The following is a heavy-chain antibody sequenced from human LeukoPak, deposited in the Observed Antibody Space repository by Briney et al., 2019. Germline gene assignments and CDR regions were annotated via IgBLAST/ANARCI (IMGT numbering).Heavy chain of an antibody. J-gene: IGHJ4*02. Sequence: ASVKLSCKASGYTFTGYDMQWGPQAAGHRLEWWGWCNPNSGGKNYAQKFQGSVTTTRDTSISTAYMEQSRLRSDDTAVYYCATGGDYYDSSGYSQQFDYWGQGTLVTVSS. CDR2: CNPNSGGK. CDR3: ATGGDYYDSSGYSQQFDY. CDR1: GYTFTGYD. V-gene: IGHV1-2*02. D-gene: IGHD3-22*01.